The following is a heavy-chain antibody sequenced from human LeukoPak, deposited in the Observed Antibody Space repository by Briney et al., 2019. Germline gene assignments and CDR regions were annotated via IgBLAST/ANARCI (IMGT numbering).Heavy chain of an antibody. J-gene: IGHJ4*02. CDR3: ARDHSSSGADFDY. V-gene: IGHV3-66*01. CDR1: GLTVSSNY. Sequence: GGSLRLSCAASGLTVSSNYMSWVRQAPGKGLEWVSVIYSGGNTYYADSVKGRFTISRDNSKNTLYLQMNSLRADDTAVYYCARDHSSSGADFDYWGQGTLVTVSS. D-gene: IGHD6-13*01. CDR2: IYSGGNT.